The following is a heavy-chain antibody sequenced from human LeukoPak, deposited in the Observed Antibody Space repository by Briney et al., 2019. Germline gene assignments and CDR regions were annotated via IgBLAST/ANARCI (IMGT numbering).Heavy chain of an antibody. V-gene: IGHV3-23*01. J-gene: IGHJ4*02. CDR2: ITNSGGAT. CDR3: AKHDYGDFTPSPYPI. CDR1: GFTFSSYA. Sequence: HSGGSLRLSCAASGFTFSSYAMSWVRQAPGKGLEWVSTITNSGGATYYADSVKGRFTISRDNSRSTLYLQMSSLRVEDTAVYYCAKHDYGDFTPSPYPIWGQGTLVTVSS. D-gene: IGHD4-17*01.